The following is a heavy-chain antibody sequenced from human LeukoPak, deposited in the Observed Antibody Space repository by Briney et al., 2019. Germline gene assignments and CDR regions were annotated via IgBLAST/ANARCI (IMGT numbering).Heavy chain of an antibody. J-gene: IGHJ4*02. CDR3: ARSFYYDSSVPPGY. D-gene: IGHD3-22*01. V-gene: IGHV4-59*08. CDR2: IYYSGST. CDR1: GGSISSYC. Sequence: SETLSLTGTVSGGSISSYCWCWIRRPPGKELEWIGYIYYSGSTNYNPSLKSRVTISVDTSKNQFSLKLSSVTAADTAVYYCARSFYYDSSVPPGYWGQGTLVTVSS.